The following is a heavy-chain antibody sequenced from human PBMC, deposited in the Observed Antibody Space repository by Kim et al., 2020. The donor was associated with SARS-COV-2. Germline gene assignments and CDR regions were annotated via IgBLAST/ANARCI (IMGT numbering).Heavy chain of an antibody. V-gene: IGHV3-23*01. CDR2: ISGSGGST. CDR1: GFTFSSYA. Sequence: GGSLRLSCAASGFTFSSYAMSWVRQAPGKGLEWVSAISGSGGSTYYADSVKGRFTISRDNSKNTLYLQMNSLRAEDTAVYYCAKVGLGYCSSTSCSNWYFDLWGRGTLVTVSS. CDR3: AKVGLGYCSSTSCSNWYFDL. J-gene: IGHJ2*01. D-gene: IGHD2-2*01.